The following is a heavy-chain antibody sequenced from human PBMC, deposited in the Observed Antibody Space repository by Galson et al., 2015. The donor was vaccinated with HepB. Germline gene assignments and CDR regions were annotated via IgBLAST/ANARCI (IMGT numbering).Heavy chain of an antibody. V-gene: IGHV3-53*01. J-gene: IGHJ4*02. CDR2: IYSGGST. Sequence: LRLSCAASGFTVSNTYMSWVRQAPGKGLEWVSIIYSGGSTYYADSVKGRFTISKDNSKNTLYLQMNSLRAEDTAVYYCARDRSSGWGYYFDYWGQGTLVTVSS. D-gene: IGHD6-19*01. CDR3: ARDRSSGWGYYFDY. CDR1: GFTVSNTY.